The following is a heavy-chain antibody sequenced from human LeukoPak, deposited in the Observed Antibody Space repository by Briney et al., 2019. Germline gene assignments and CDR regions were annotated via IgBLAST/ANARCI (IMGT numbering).Heavy chain of an antibody. D-gene: IGHD3-22*01. V-gene: IGHV3-23*01. CDR2: ISGSGGST. J-gene: IGHJ4*02. CDR1: GFTFSSYA. Sequence: GGSLRLSCAASGFTFSSYAMSWVRQAPGKGLEWGSAISGSGGSTYYADSVKGRFTISRDNSKNTLYLQMNSLRAEDTAVYYCARYDTSDYYFDSWGQGTPVTVSS. CDR3: ARYDTSDYYFDS.